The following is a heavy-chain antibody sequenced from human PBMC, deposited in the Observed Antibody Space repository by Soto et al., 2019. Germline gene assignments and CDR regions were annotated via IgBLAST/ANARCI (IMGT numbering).Heavy chain of an antibody. CDR1: GYTFSRYG. J-gene: IGHJ6*02. V-gene: IGHV1-18*01. CDR3: AKDGQPPYYYYGMDV. CDR2: ISGYNGDT. Sequence: QGQLVQSGPEAKKPGASVKVSCKASGYTFSRYGISWVRQAPGQGLEWMGWISGYNGDTKYAQKVQGRVSMTIDTSTYTAYMEMRSPTSYDTAIYYCAKDGQPPYYYYGMDVWAQGTTVTVSS.